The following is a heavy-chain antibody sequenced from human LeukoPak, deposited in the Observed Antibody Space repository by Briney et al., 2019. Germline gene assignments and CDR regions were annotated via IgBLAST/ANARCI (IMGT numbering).Heavy chain of an antibody. CDR3: ARGPTALDY. J-gene: IGHJ4*02. CDR2: SYYRSKWYN. V-gene: IGHV6-1*01. CDR1: GDSVSSNTAA. Sequence: SQTLSVTCAISGDSVSSNTAAWNWIRQSPSRGLEWLGRSYYRSKWYNEYAMFVKSRITINSDTSKNQFSLQLNSVTPEDTAVYYCARGPTALDYWGQGTLVTVSS.